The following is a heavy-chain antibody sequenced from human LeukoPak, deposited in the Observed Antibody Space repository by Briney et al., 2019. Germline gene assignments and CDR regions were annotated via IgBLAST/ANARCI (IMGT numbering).Heavy chain of an antibody. J-gene: IGHJ4*02. CDR2: IHPYNGGT. CDR1: GYTFTGYY. V-gene: IGHV1-2*02. D-gene: IGHD5-18*01. Sequence: ASVKVSCKASGYTFTGYYMHWVRQAPGQGLEWTGWIHPYNGGTHYAQKFQGRVTMTRDTTTSTAYMERSRLRSDDTAVYYSARDARSGYSYGPKVDYWGQGTLVTVSS. CDR3: ARDARSGYSYGPKVDY.